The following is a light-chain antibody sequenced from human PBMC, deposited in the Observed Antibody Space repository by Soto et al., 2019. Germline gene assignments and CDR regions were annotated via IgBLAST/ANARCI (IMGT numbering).Light chain of an antibody. Sequence: EIVLTQSPGTLSVSPGERATLSCRASQSLRSSSLAWYQQRLGQAPRLLIYGASRRAIGIPDRFSGSGSGTDFTLNISRLEHEDFAVYCSQQYGSSPLTFGEGTKVQIK. V-gene: IGKV3-20*01. CDR2: GAS. CDR1: QSLRSSS. CDR3: QQYGSSPLT. J-gene: IGKJ4*01.